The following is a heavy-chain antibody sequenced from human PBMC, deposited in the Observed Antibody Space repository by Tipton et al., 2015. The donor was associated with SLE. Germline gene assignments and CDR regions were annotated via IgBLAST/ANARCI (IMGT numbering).Heavy chain of an antibody. CDR3: ARHGVAAAGTRDTWCGP. CDR2: IYTSGGT. V-gene: IGHV4-4*07. Sequence: LRLSCTVSGGSISSYYWSWLRQPAGKGLEWIGRIYTSGGTNYNPSLKSRVTMSVDTTKHQFSLKLSSVTAADTAVYYCARHGVAAAGTRDTWCGPWGQGTLVAVSS. CDR1: GGSISSYY. D-gene: IGHD6-13*01. J-gene: IGHJ5*02.